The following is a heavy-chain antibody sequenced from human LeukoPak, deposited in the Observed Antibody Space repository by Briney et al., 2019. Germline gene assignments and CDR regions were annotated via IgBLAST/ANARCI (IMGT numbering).Heavy chain of an antibody. D-gene: IGHD3-10*01. V-gene: IGHV3-23*01. CDR3: ARDRGINWFDP. CDR1: GFTFSNYA. J-gene: IGHJ5*02. CDR2: LSVSGGST. Sequence: PGGSLRRSCAASGFTFSNYAMNWVRQAPGKGLEWVSGLSVSGGSTYYADSVKGRFTISRDNSKNTLYLQMNSLRAEDTAVYYCARDRGINWFDPWGQGTLVTVSS.